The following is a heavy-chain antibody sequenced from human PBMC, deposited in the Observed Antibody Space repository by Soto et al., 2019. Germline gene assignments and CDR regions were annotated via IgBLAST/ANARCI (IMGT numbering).Heavy chain of an antibody. V-gene: IGHV5-51*01. J-gene: IGHJ4*02. CDR3: ARALTYFNSSDYYAGMKAYSLEY. D-gene: IGHD3-22*01. Sequence: PGESLKISCQTSGYSFISYWIAWVRQMPGRGLEWMGIIYPGDSDTGYSPSFQGQVTMSADKSLNTAYLHWSSLRASDTALYYCARALTYFNSSDYYAGMKAYSLEYWGQGTLVTVSS. CDR2: IYPGDSDT. CDR1: GYSFISYW.